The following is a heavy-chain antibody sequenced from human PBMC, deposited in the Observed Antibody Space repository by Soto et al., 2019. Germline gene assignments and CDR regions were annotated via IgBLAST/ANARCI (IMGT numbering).Heavy chain of an antibody. V-gene: IGHV4-31*03. CDR1: GGSISSGGYY. D-gene: IGHD6-13*01. CDR3: ARGVAAAGKRYNWFDP. J-gene: IGHJ5*02. Sequence: QVQLQESGPGLVKPSQTLSLTCTVSGGSISSGGYYWSWIRQHPGKGLEWIGYIYYSGSTYYNPSLKSRVTISVDTSKNQCSLKLSSVTAADTAVYYCARGVAAAGKRYNWFDPWGQGTLVTVSS. CDR2: IYYSGST.